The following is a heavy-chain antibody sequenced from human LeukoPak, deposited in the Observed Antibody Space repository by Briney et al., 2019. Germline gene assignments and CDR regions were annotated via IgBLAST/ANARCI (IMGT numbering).Heavy chain of an antibody. Sequence: ASVKVSCKASGYTFTGYYIHWVRQAPGQGLECMGWINTNSGGTNYAQKFQGRVTMTRDTSISTAYMELSRLRSDDTAVYYCARGGSGSYFSWLDLWGQGTLVTVSS. CDR2: INTNSGGT. J-gene: IGHJ5*02. D-gene: IGHD3-10*01. CDR3: ARGGSGSYFSWLDL. CDR1: GYTFTGYY. V-gene: IGHV1-2*02.